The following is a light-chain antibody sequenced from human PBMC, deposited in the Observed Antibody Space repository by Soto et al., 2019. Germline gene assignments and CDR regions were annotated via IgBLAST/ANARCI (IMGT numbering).Light chain of an antibody. CDR2: AES. CDR1: QDISSY. Sequence: DIQLTQSPSFLSASVGDRVTITCRASQDISSYLAWYQQKPGKAPKLLIYAESILQSGVPSRFSGSGSGTEFPLTINSLQPEDFATYYWQQHNSYPITFGQGTRLEIK. J-gene: IGKJ5*01. CDR3: QQHNSYPIT. V-gene: IGKV1-9*01.